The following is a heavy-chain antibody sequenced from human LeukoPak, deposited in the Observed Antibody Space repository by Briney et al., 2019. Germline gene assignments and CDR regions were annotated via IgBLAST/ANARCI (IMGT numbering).Heavy chain of an antibody. D-gene: IGHD3-10*01. J-gene: IGHJ4*02. CDR3: ARLRDYGSGTFYNDY. Sequence: SETLSLTCSVSGDSLSNYYWTWMRQPPGKGLEWVGYIYYTGSPNYNPPLKSRVTISVDTSKNQFSLKLSSVTAADTAVYYCARLRDYGSGTFYNDYWGQGTLVTVSS. CDR1: GDSLSNYY. V-gene: IGHV4-59*08. CDR2: IYYTGSP.